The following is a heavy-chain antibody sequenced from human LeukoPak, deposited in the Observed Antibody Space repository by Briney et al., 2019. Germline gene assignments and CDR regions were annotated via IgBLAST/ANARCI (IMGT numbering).Heavy chain of an antibody. CDR3: ARDLGRWLQRPDGFDI. D-gene: IGHD5-24*01. CDR2: ISSSTTYI. Sequence: GGSLRLSCAASRFTFSSFTMNWVRQAPGKGLEWVSFISSSTTYIYYADSVKGRFTISRDNAKDSLYLQMNSLRAEDTAVYYCARDLGRWLQRPDGFDIWGQGTMVTVSS. CDR1: RFTFSSFT. J-gene: IGHJ3*02. V-gene: IGHV3-21*01.